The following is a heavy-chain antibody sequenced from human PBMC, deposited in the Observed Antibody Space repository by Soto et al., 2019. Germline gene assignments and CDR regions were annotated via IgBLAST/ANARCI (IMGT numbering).Heavy chain of an antibody. Sequence: PGGSLRLSCAASGFTFTSYGMHWVRQAPGKGLEWVAVIWSAGNNTHYADSVKGRFTISSENSKNTLYLQMNSLSAEETAVYYCSRVLDTETANYYYGMDFWGQGTPVTVSS. J-gene: IGHJ6*02. V-gene: IGHV3-33*01. CDR2: IWSAGNNT. D-gene: IGHD4-17*01. CDR1: GFTFTSYG. CDR3: SRVLDTETANYYYGMDF.